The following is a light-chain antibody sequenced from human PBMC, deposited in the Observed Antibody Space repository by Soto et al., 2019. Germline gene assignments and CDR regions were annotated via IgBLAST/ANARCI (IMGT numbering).Light chain of an antibody. J-gene: IGKJ1*01. Sequence: EVVMNQSPLSLPVTLGEPASISCGSSQSLVHSDGNTYLNWFQQRPGQSPRRXXYKVSNRDSGVPDRFSVSGSGTDFTLKISRVEAEDVGVYDCVQTIHWTWTFGQGTKVDNK. CDR2: KVS. V-gene: IGKV2-30*02. CDR3: VQTIHWTWT. CDR1: QSLVHSDGNTY.